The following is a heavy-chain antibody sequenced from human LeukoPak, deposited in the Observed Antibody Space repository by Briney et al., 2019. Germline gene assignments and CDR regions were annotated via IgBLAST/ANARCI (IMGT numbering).Heavy chain of an antibody. CDR2: INHSGST. CDR3: ARWGLVGAGPFDY. J-gene: IGHJ4*02. V-gene: IGHV4-34*01. Sequence: ASETLSLTCAVYGGSFSGYYWSWIRQPPGKGLEWIREINHSGSTNYNPSLKSRVTISVDTSKNQFSLKLSSVTAADTAVYYCARWGLVGAGPFDYWGQGTLVTVSS. D-gene: IGHD1-26*01. CDR1: GGSFSGYY.